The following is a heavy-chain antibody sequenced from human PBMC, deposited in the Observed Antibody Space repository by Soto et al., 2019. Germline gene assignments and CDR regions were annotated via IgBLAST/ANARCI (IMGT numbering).Heavy chain of an antibody. Sequence: GGSLRLSCAASGFTFSTPAMHWVRQTPDKGLEWVAVISYDGSNKNYADSVKGRFTISRDNSKNTLYLQMNSLRPEDTAVYYCAKAHLYSNGFDYWGQGTLVTVSS. CDR1: GFTFSTPA. J-gene: IGHJ4*02. D-gene: IGHD4-4*01. CDR2: ISYDGSNK. CDR3: AKAHLYSNGFDY. V-gene: IGHV3-30-3*01.